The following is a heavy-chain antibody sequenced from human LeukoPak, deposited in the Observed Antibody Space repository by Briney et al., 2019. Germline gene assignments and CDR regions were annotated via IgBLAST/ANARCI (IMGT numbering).Heavy chain of an antibody. CDR3: AKDRYYYDSSGYSDY. J-gene: IGHJ4*02. V-gene: IGHV3-23*01. CDR1: GFTFSSYA. Sequence: GGSLRLSCAASGFTFSSYAMSWVRQAPGKGLEWVSAISGSGGSTYYADSVKGRFTISRDNSKNTLYLQMNSLRAEDTAVYYCAKDRYYYDSSGYSDYWGQGTLVTVSS. CDR2: ISGSGGST. D-gene: IGHD3-22*01.